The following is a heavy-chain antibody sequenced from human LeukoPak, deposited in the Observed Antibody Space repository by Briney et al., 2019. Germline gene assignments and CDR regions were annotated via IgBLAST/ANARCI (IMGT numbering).Heavy chain of an antibody. CDR3: TTDLNWEGY. J-gene: IGHJ4*02. CDR2: IKTDGSEK. D-gene: IGHD7-27*01. CDR1: GSTFGSYW. V-gene: IGHV3-7*04. Sequence: PGGSLRLSCAASGSTFGSYWMTWVRQAPGQGLECVANIKTDGSEKYYLDSVKGRFTISRDNAKNSLYLQMNRLRAEDTAVYYCTTDLNWEGYWGQGTLVTVSS.